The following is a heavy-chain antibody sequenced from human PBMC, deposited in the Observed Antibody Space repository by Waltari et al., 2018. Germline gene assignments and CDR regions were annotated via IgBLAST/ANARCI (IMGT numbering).Heavy chain of an antibody. D-gene: IGHD3-22*01. CDR2: IYYSGTT. CDR1: GGSIRRRGYY. J-gene: IGHJ4*02. V-gene: IGHV4-39*01. Sequence: QLELQESGPGLVKPSETLSLTCRVPGGSIRRRGYYWVWIRQPPGKGLEWIGSIYYSGTTYYNPSLNSRVTISVDTSKNQFSLKLTSVTAAEAAMYFCARQSYYDESGHDWGQGTLVTVSS. CDR3: ARQSYYDESGHD.